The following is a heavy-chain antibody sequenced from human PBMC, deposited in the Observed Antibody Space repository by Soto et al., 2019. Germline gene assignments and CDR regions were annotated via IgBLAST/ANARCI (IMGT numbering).Heavy chain of an antibody. CDR1: GGSISSGDHY. J-gene: IGHJ4*02. Sequence: PSETLSLTCTVSGGSISSGDHYWSWIRQPPGKGLEWIGYIYYSGSTNYNPSLKSRVTISVDTSKNQFSLKLSSVTAADTAVYYCARQRGLIFDYWGQGTLVTVSS. CDR3: ARQRGLIFDY. V-gene: IGHV4-61*08. CDR2: IYYSGST.